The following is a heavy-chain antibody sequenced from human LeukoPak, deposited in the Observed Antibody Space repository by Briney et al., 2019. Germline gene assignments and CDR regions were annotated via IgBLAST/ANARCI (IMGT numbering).Heavy chain of an antibody. CDR2: IRYDGSNK. V-gene: IGHV3-30*02. CDR3: ARELPPRAVRGTGFDY. Sequence: PGGSLRLSCAASGFTFSNYSMNWVRQAPGKGLEWVAFIRYDGSNKYYADSVKGRFTISRDNSKNTLYLQMNSLRAEDTAVYYCARELPPRAVRGTGFDYWGQGTLVTVSS. D-gene: IGHD3-10*01. J-gene: IGHJ4*02. CDR1: GFTFSNYS.